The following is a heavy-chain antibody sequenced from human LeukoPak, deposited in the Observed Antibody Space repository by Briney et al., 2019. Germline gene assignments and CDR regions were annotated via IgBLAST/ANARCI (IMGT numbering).Heavy chain of an antibody. D-gene: IGHD3-10*01. CDR2: IYYTGSA. J-gene: IGHJ4*02. V-gene: IGHV4-59*11. CDR1: GGSISTHY. Sequence: SETLSLTCTVSGGSISTHYWSWIRQPPGKGLEWIGYIYYTGSANYNPSLKTRVTMAIDTSKNQFSLELTFVSAADTAVYYCARAQYASGSFFDYWGQGTLATVSS. CDR3: ARAQYASGSFFDY.